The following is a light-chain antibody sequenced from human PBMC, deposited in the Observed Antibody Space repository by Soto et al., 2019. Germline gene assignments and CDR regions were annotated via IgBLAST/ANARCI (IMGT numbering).Light chain of an antibody. CDR3: QSYDSFNWV. V-gene: IGLV6-57*04. Sequence: LTQPHSVSESPGKTVTISCTRSSGSIASHYVQWYQQRPGSAPTTVIYEDNQRPSGVPDRFSGSIDTSSNSASLTISGLKTEDEADYYCQSYDSFNWVFGGGTKLTVL. CDR1: SGSIASHY. CDR2: EDN. J-gene: IGLJ3*02.